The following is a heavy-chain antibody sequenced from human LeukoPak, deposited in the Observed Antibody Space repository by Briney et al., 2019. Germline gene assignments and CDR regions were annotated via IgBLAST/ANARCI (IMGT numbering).Heavy chain of an antibody. CDR3: ARVGTDSINWFDP. J-gene: IGHJ5*02. CDR1: GSSISSGSYY. V-gene: IGHV4-61*02. D-gene: IGHD2-8*02. CDR2: IYTSGST. Sequence: PSETLSLTCTVSGSSISSGSYYWSWIRQPAGKGLEWTGRIYTSGSTNYNPSLKSRVTISVDTSKNQFSLKLSSVTAADTAVYYCARVGTDSINWFDPWGQGTLVTVSS.